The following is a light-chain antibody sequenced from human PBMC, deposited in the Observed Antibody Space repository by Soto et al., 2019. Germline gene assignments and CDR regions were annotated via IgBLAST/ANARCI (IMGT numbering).Light chain of an antibody. CDR2: TAS. V-gene: IGKV1-12*01. J-gene: IGKJ5*01. CDR1: QGVSTW. CDR3: QQRSNWPT. Sequence: DIQMTQSPSSVSASVGDRVTITFRASQGVSTWLAWYQQKPGKAPNLLIYTASSLQSGVPSRFSGSGSGTDFTLTINGLQPEDFAVYYCQQRSNWPTFGQGTRLEI.